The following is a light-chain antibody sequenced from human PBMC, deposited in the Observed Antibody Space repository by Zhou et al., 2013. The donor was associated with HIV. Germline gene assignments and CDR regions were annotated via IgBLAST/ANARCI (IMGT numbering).Light chain of an antibody. CDR3: QQYNSYSPYT. CDR2: GAS. Sequence: DIQMTQSPSSLSASVGDRVTITCRTSQSVSTFLNWYQQKPGKAPKLLIFGASTLQSGVPSRFSGSGSGTDFTLTISSLQPEDFATYYCQQYNSYSPYTFGQGTKLEI. J-gene: IGKJ2*01. V-gene: IGKV1-39*01. CDR1: QSVSTF.